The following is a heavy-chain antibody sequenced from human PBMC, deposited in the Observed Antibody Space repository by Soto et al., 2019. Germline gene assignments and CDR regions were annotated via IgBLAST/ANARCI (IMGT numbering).Heavy chain of an antibody. CDR2: ISYDGSNK. V-gene: IGHV3-30-3*01. J-gene: IGHJ4*02. CDR1: GFTFSSYA. CDR3: ARGRGSYGSDFDY. Sequence: GGSLRLSCAASGFTFSSYAMHWVRQAPGKGLEWVAVISYDGSNKYYADSVKGRFTISRDNSTNTLYLQMNSLRAEDTAVYYCARGRGSYGSDFDYWGQGTLVTVSS. D-gene: IGHD5-18*01.